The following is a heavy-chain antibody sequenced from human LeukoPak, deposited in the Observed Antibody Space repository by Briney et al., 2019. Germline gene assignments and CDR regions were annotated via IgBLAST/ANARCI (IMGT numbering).Heavy chain of an antibody. CDR1: GYTFTSCG. J-gene: IGHJ4*02. CDR3: ATGQVVITLPFDY. CDR2: ISAYNGNT. V-gene: IGHV1-18*01. Sequence: ASVKVSCKASGYTFTSCGISWVRQAPGQGLEWMGWISAYNGNTNYAQKFQGRVTMTEDTSTDTAYMELSSLRSEDTAVYYCATGQVVITLPFDYWGQGTLVTVSS. D-gene: IGHD3-22*01.